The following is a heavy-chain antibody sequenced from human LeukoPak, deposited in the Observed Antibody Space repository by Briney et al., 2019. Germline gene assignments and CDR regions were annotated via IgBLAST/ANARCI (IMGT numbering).Heavy chain of an antibody. Sequence: ASVKVSCKASGYNFTSYGISWVRQAPGQGLEWMGWISAYNGNTNYAQKLQGRVTMTTDTSTSTAYMELRSLRYGNTAVYYCARDLHRITMVGGAPFDYWGQGTLVTVSS. D-gene: IGHD3-10*01. CDR1: GYNFTSYG. CDR2: ISAYNGNT. V-gene: IGHV1-18*01. CDR3: ARDLHRITMVGGAPFDY. J-gene: IGHJ4*02.